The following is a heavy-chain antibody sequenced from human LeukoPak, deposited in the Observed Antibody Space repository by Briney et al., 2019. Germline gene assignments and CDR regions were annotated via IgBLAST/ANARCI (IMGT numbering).Heavy chain of an antibody. V-gene: IGHV1-8*01. J-gene: IGHJ4*02. D-gene: IGHD3-22*01. CDR2: MNPNSGNT. CDR3: ARKSRGSSGYYY. Sequence: VKVSCKASGYTFTSYDINWVRQATGQGLEWMGWMNPNSGNTGYAQKFQGRVTMTRNTSISTAYMELSSLRSEDTAVYYCARKSRGSSGYYYWGQGTLVTVSS. CDR1: GYTFTSYD.